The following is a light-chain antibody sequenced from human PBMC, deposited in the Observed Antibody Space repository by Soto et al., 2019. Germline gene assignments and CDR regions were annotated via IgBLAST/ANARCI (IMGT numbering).Light chain of an antibody. CDR1: QSVFNN. V-gene: IGKV3D-15*01. CDR3: QQYDDWLRLT. J-gene: IGKJ4*01. CDR2: GAS. Sequence: IVMTQSPATLSVSPGERVTLSCRASQSVFNNYLAWYQQKPGQAPRLLIFGASYRATGIPARFSGSGSGTEFNLTISSLQSEDFAVYFCQQYDDWLRLTFGGGTKVDI.